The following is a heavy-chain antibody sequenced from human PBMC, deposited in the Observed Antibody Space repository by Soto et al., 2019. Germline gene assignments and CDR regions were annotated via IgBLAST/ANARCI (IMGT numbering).Heavy chain of an antibody. V-gene: IGHV3-30-3*01. J-gene: IGHJ4*02. CDR1: GFTFSSYA. D-gene: IGHD2-15*01. Sequence: QVQLVESGGGVVQPGRSLRLSCAASGFTFSSYAMHWVRQAPGKGLEWVAVISYDGSNKYYADSVKGRFTISRDNSKNTLYLQMNSLIAEDTAVYYCARDGLLGYFDYWGQGTLVTVSS. CDR3: ARDGLLGYFDY. CDR2: ISYDGSNK.